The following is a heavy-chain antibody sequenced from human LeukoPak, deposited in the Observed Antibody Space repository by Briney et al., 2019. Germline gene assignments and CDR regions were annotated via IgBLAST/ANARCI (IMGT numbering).Heavy chain of an antibody. Sequence: GASVKVSCKASGGTFSSYAINWVRQAPGQGLEWMGGIIPMYGTTNYAQKFQGRVTIIADESTSTAYMELSSLTSEDTAVYYCARGLAPPGVINLNWFDSWGQGTLVTVSS. CDR3: ARGLAPPGVINLNWFDS. D-gene: IGHD3-16*02. CDR1: GGTFSSYA. CDR2: IIPMYGTT. J-gene: IGHJ5*01. V-gene: IGHV1-69*13.